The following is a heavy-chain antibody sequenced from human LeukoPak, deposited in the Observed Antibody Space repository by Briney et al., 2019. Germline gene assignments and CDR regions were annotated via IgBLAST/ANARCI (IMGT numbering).Heavy chain of an antibody. Sequence: PGGSLRLSCTGSGFTFSNYALSWVRQAPGKGLEWVSAISGSGISTYYADSVRGRFTISRDNSKNTLYLQMSSLRPEDTALYYCATHCTSASCYAYWGQGTLVTASS. CDR2: ISGSGIST. CDR1: GFTFSNYA. J-gene: IGHJ4*02. D-gene: IGHD2-2*01. CDR3: ATHCTSASCYAY. V-gene: IGHV3-23*01.